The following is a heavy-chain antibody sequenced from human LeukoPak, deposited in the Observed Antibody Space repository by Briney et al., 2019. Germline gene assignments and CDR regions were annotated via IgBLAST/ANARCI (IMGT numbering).Heavy chain of an antibody. J-gene: IGHJ4*02. CDR3: ATLLADSISSGFEIERHFDY. V-gene: IGHV3-53*01. D-gene: IGHD1-1*01. CDR2: IYSGGST. Sequence: GGSLRLSCAASGFTVSSNYMSWVRQAPGKGLEWVSVIYSGGSTSYADSVKGRFTISRDNSKNTLYLQMNSLRAEDTAVYYCATLLADSISSGFEIERHFDYWGQGTLVTVSS. CDR1: GFTVSSNY.